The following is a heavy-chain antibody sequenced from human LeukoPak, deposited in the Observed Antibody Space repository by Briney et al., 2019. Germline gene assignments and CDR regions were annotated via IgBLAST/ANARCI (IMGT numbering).Heavy chain of an antibody. CDR3: ATFIPHYYDSSGYYVSAFDI. Sequence: PSETLSLTCTASGGSISSYYWSWIREPPGKGLEWIGYIYYSGSTNYNPSLKSRVTISVDASKNQFSLKLSSVTAADTAVYYCATFIPHYYDSSGYYVSAFDIWGQGTMVTVSS. V-gene: IGHV4-59*01. J-gene: IGHJ3*02. CDR1: GGSISSYY. CDR2: IYYSGST. D-gene: IGHD3-22*01.